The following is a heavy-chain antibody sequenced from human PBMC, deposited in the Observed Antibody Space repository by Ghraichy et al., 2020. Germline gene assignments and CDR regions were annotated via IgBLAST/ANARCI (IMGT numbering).Heavy chain of an antibody. CDR2: ISSSGSTI. CDR1: GFTFSDYY. V-gene: IGHV3-11*01. J-gene: IGHJ6*02. Sequence: SLNISCAASGFTFSDYYMSWIRQAPGKGLEWVSYISSSGSTIYYADSVKGRFTISRDNAKNSLYLQMNSLRAEDTAVYYCARWGSIYYYYYGMDVWGQGTTVTVSS. CDR3: ARWGSIYYYYYGMDV. D-gene: IGHD3-16*01.